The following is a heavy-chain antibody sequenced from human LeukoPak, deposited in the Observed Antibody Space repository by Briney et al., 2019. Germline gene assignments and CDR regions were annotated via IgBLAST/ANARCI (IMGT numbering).Heavy chain of an antibody. CDR3: ASNERYGDTRLFHFDY. J-gene: IGHJ4*02. Sequence: SVKVSCKASGGTFSSYAISWVRQAPGQGLEWMGGIVPIFGAANYAQKFQGRVTITADESTNTAYMEMGSLRSEDTAVYYCASNERYGDTRLFHFDYWGQGTLVTVSS. CDR2: IVPIFGAA. D-gene: IGHD4-17*01. V-gene: IGHV1-69*13. CDR1: GGTFSSYA.